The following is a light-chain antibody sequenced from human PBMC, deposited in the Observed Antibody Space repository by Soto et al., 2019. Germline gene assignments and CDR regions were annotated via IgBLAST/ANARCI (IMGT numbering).Light chain of an antibody. CDR3: PQDGKP. CDR1: QSVTSDD. Sequence: EIVLTQSPGTLCLSPGERATLACRASQSVTSDDVAWYQQKPGQAPRLLIHGASSRATGIPDRFSCSGSGTDFTLTISRLEPEDFAVYYCPQDGKPFGQGTNV. V-gene: IGKV3-20*01. CDR2: GAS. J-gene: IGKJ1*01.